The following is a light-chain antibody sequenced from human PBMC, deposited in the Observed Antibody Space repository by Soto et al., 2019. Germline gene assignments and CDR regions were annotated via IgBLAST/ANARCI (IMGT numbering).Light chain of an antibody. CDR3: QQRSNPIT. Sequence: EIVLTQSPATLSLSPVERFTASRRASQSVSSYLAWYQQKPGQAPRLLVYGASNRATGIPARFSGSGSGTDFTLTISSLEPEDFAVYYCQQRSNPITFGQGTRLEIK. V-gene: IGKV3-11*01. CDR1: QSVSSY. CDR2: GAS. J-gene: IGKJ5*01.